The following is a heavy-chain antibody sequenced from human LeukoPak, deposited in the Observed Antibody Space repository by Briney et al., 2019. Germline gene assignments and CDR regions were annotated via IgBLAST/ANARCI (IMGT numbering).Heavy chain of an antibody. V-gene: IGHV4-30-2*01. J-gene: IGHJ3*02. Sequence: SETLSLTCAVSGGSISSGGYSWSWIRQPPGKGLEWIGYIYHSGSTYYNPSLKSRVTISVDRSKNQFSLKLSSVTAADTAVYYCARAGYDFWSGYSHDAFDIGGQGKMVTVSS. CDR1: GGSISSGGYS. CDR3: ARAGYDFWSGYSHDAFDI. D-gene: IGHD3-3*01. CDR2: IYHSGST.